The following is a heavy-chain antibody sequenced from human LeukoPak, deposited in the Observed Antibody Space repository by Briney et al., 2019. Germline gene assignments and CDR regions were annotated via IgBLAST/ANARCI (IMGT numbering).Heavy chain of an antibody. J-gene: IGHJ4*02. CDR2: ISYDGSNK. CDR3: AKDSGCSYGSQLGG. V-gene: IGHV3-30*18. D-gene: IGHD5-18*01. Sequence: GGSLRLSCAASGFTFSSYGMHWVRQAPGKGLEWVAVISYDGSNKYYADSVKGRFTISRDNSKNTLYLQMNSLRAEDTAVYYCAKDSGCSYGSQLGGWGQGTLVTVSS. CDR1: GFTFSSYG.